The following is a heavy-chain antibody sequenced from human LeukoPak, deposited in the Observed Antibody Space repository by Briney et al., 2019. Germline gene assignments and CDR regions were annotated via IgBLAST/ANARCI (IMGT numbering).Heavy chain of an antibody. D-gene: IGHD6-25*01. CDR2: IYSGGST. J-gene: IGHJ3*02. Sequence: GGSLRLSCAASGFTVSSNYMSWVRQAPGKGLEWVSVIYSGGSTYYADSVKGRFTISRDNSKNTLYLQMNSLRAEDTAVYYCARDSSRAKSGYVGAFDIWGQGTMVTVSS. V-gene: IGHV3-66*01. CDR3: ARDSSRAKSGYVGAFDI. CDR1: GFTVSSNY.